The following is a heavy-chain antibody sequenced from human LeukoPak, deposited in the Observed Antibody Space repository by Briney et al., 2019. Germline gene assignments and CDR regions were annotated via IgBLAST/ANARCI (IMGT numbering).Heavy chain of an antibody. CDR3: ARGSTRDSSGWYGPGKWFDP. V-gene: IGHV1-18*01. CDR1: GYTFTSYG. D-gene: IGHD6-19*01. CDR2: IRTYNGNT. J-gene: IGHJ5*02. Sequence: ASVKVSCKTSGYTFTSYGINWVRQAPGQGLEWMGWIRTYNGNTNYAQKLQGRVTMTTDTSTRTAYMELRSLRSDDTAVYYCARGSTRDSSGWYGPGKWFDPWGQGTLVTVSS.